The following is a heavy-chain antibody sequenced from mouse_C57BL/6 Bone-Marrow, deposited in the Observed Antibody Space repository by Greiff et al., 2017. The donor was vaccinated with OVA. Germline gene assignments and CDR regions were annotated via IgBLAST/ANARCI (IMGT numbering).Heavy chain of an antibody. CDR1: GYTFTSYW. D-gene: IGHD1-1*01. CDR2: IYPSDSET. Sequence: QVQLQQPGAELVRPGSSVKLSCKASGYTFTSYWMDWVKQRPGQGLEWIGNIYPSDSETHYNQQFKDKATLTVDKSSSTAYMQLSSLTSEDSAVYYCAREEYYYGTLYAMDYWGQGTSVTVSS. J-gene: IGHJ4*01. V-gene: IGHV1-61*01. CDR3: AREEYYYGTLYAMDY.